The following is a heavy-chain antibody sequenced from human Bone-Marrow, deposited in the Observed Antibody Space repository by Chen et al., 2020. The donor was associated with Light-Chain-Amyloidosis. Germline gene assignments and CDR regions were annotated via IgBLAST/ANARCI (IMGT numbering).Heavy chain of an antibody. CDR2: IPYDGNNK. V-gene: IGHV3-30*18. Sequence: QVSLVESGGGVVQPGGSLRLSCVASGFTFSNYGMHWVRQAPGKGLEWVAVIPYDGNNKHYADSVQGRFTISRENSENTVYLQMSSLRAEDSAVYYCAKDLNFGSGTFYSGYYFDYWGQGTLVTVSS. CDR3: AKDLNFGSGTFYSGYYFDY. J-gene: IGHJ4*02. CDR1: GFTFSNYG. D-gene: IGHD3-10*01.